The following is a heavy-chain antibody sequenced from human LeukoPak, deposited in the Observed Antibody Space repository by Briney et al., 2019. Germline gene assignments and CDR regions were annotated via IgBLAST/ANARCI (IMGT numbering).Heavy chain of an antibody. CDR1: GGSFSGYY. CDR3: ARVVATNDYYYYYMDV. V-gene: IGHV4-34*01. J-gene: IGHJ6*03. Sequence: SETLSLTCAVYGGSFSGYYWSWIRQPPGKGLEWIGEINHSGSTNYNPSLKSRVTISVDTSKNQFSLKLSSVTAADTAVYYCARVVATNDYYYYYMDVWGEGTTVTVSS. D-gene: IGHD5-12*01. CDR2: INHSGST.